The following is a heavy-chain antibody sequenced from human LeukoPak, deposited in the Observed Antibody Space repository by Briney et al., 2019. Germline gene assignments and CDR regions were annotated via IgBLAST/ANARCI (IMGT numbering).Heavy chain of an antibody. CDR1: GGTFSSYA. V-gene: IGHV1-69*01. CDR3: ARASVRYFDWLLSFDY. Sequence: SVKVSCKAPGGTFSSYAISWVRQAPGQGLEWMGGIIPIFGTANYAQKFQGRVTITADESTSTAYMELSSLRSEDTAVYYCARASVRYFDWLLSFDYWGQGTLVTVSS. D-gene: IGHD3-9*01. J-gene: IGHJ4*02. CDR2: IIPIFGTA.